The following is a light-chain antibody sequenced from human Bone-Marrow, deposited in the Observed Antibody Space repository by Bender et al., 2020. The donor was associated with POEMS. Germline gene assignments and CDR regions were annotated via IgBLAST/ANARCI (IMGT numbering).Light chain of an antibody. Sequence: SYVLTQPPAVSVAPGKTARITCGGDNIATKNVHWYRQMPGQAPVLVVYDNNDRPSGIPERLSGSNSGNTATLTIIRVEAGDEADYYCQVWHISDYWVFGGGTKLTVL. V-gene: IGLV3-21*03. CDR2: DNN. J-gene: IGLJ3*02. CDR1: NIATKN. CDR3: QVWHISDYWV.